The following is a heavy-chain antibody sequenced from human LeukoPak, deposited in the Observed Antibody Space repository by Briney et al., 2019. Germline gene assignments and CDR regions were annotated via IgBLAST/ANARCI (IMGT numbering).Heavy chain of an antibody. CDR1: GFTFSSYS. J-gene: IGHJ6*02. CDR2: ISSSSSTI. V-gene: IGHV3-48*01. Sequence: GGSLRLSCAASGFTFSSYSMNWVRQAPGKGLEGVSYISSSSSTIYYADSVKGRFTISRDNGNNSLYLQLNSLRAEDTAVYYCARDPRNLFYYYGMDVWGQGTTVTVSS. CDR3: ARDPRNLFYYYGMDV. D-gene: IGHD1-14*01.